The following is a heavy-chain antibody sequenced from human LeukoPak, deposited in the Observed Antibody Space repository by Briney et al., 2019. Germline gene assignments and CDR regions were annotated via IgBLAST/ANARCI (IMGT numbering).Heavy chain of an antibody. Sequence: LPGRSLTLPCAACGFTLSSTSMSWVRQAKRKGLEWVSYISSGSSTIYYADSVKGRFTISRDNAKNSLYLQMNSLRAEDTAVYYSARGIRDTKISGFDYWGQGTLVTVSS. V-gene: IGHV3-48*04. CDR3: ARGIRDTKISGFDY. CDR2: ISSGSSTI. CDR1: GFTLSSTS. D-gene: IGHD1-14*01. J-gene: IGHJ4*02.